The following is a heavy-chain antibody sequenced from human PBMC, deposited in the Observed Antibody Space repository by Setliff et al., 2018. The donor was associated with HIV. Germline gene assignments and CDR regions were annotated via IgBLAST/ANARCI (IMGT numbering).Heavy chain of an antibody. Sequence: ASVKVSCKASGYTFIDYYIYWVRQAPGQGLEWMGWINPNSGDTDYAQKFQDRVTVTRDTSINTAYMELSRLRSDDTAVFYCARTRGESCTGGRCYERFDYWGQGTLVTVSS. V-gene: IGHV1-2*02. CDR1: GYTFIDYY. CDR2: INPNSGDT. D-gene: IGHD2-15*01. J-gene: IGHJ4*02. CDR3: ARTRGESCTGGRCYERFDY.